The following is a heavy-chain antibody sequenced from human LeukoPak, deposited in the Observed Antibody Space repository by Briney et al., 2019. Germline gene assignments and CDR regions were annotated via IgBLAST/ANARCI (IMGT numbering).Heavy chain of an antibody. CDR1: GYTLTELS. CDR2: FDPEDGET. D-gene: IGHD6-19*01. J-gene: IGHJ6*02. Sequence: SVKVSCKVSGYTLTELSMHWVRQAPGKGLEWMGGFDPEDGETIYAQKFQGRVTMTEDTSTDTAYMELSSLRSEDTAVYYCARVDSSGWFHYYYYYGMDVWGQGTTVTVSS. V-gene: IGHV1-24*01. CDR3: ARVDSSGWFHYYYYYGMDV.